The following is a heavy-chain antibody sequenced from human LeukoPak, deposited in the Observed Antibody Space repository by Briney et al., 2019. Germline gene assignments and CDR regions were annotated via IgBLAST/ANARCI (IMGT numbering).Heavy chain of an antibody. CDR1: GDSVSSNSAA. Sequence: SQTLSLTCAISGDSVSSNSAAWNWIRQSPSRGLEWLGRTYYRSKWYNDYAVSVKSRITINPDTSKNQFSLQLNSVTPEDTAVYYCARGGSPRITIFGVAPGLTAFDLWGRGTLVTVSS. J-gene: IGHJ2*01. D-gene: IGHD3-3*01. CDR3: ARGGSPRITIFGVAPGLTAFDL. V-gene: IGHV6-1*01. CDR2: TYYRSKWYN.